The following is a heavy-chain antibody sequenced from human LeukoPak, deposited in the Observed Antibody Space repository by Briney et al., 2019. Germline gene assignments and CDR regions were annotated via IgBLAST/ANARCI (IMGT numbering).Heavy chain of an antibody. CDR2: ISCSGGST. V-gene: IGHV3-23*01. D-gene: IGHD3-22*01. J-gene: IGHJ1*01. CDR3: AKDRVGYYDSSGYYLPAEYFQD. Sequence: GGSLRLSCTASGFTFSSYAMSWVRQAPGKGLEWVSGISCSGGSTYYADSMKGRFTISRDNSKNTLYLQMNSLRAEDTAVYYCAKDRVGYYDSSGYYLPAEYFQDWGQGTLVTVSS. CDR1: GFTFSSYA.